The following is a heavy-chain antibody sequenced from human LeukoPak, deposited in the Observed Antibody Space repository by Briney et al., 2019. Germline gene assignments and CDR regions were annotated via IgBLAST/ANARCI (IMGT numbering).Heavy chain of an antibody. J-gene: IGHJ4*02. Sequence: KPSETLSLTCAVYGGSFSGYYWSWIRQPPGKGLEWIGEINHSGSTNYNPSLKSRVTISVDTSKNQFSLKLSSVTAADTAVYYCARGPEHLYVIVVDWGQGTLVTVSS. V-gene: IGHV4-34*01. D-gene: IGHD3-22*01. CDR3: ARGPEHLYVIVVD. CDR1: GGSFSGYY. CDR2: INHSGST.